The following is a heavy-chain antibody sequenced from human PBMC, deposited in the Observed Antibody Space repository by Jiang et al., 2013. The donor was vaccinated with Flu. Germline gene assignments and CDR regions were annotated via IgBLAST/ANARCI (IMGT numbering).Heavy chain of an antibody. CDR1: GYTFTGYY. J-gene: IGHJ4*02. V-gene: IGHV1-2*02. D-gene: IGHD3-10*01. CDR3: ARGISDSGDWPSFDY. Sequence: QSGAEVKKPGASVKVSCKASGYTFTGYYMHWVRQAPEQGLEWMGWINPNSGDTNYAQKFQGRVTMTRDTSISTAYMELSRLRSDDTAVYYCARGISDSGDWPSFDYWGQGTLVTVSS. CDR2: INPNSGDT.